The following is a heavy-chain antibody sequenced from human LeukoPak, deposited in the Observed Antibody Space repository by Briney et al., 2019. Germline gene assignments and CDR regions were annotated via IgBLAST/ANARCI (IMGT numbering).Heavy chain of an antibody. V-gene: IGHV5-51*01. D-gene: IGHD3-3*01. CDR2: IYPGDSDT. CDR1: GYSFTSYW. J-gene: IGHJ4*02. CDR3: ARLNSDFWSGYYLDY. Sequence: GESLKISCKGSGYSFTSYWIGWVRQMPGKGLEWMGIIYPGDSDTRYSPSFQGQVTISADKSISTAYLQWSSLKAPDTAMYYCARLNSDFWSGYYLDYWGQGTLVTVSS.